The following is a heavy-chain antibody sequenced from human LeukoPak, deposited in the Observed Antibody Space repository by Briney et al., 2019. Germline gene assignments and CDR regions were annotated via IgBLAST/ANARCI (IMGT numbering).Heavy chain of an antibody. Sequence: WVRQAPGKGLEWVSYISSSSRTIYYADSVKGRFTISRDNAKNSLYLQMNSLRAEDTAVYYCARGNYDFWSGYNDWGQGTLVTVSS. J-gene: IGHJ4*02. V-gene: IGHV3-48*01. CDR3: ARGNYDFWSGYND. D-gene: IGHD3-3*01. CDR2: ISSSSRTI.